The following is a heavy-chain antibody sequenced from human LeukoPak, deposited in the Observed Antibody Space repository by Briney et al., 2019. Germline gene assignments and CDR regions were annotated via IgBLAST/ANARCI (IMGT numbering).Heavy chain of an antibody. CDR2: FYASGST. Sequence: SETLSLTWTVAGGSLSSGGYFWSWILQPAGKGLEWIGRFYASGSTNYNPSLQSRVTISVDTSKNQFSLKLSSVTAADTAVYYCARPYYYYMDVWGKGTTVTVSS. CDR3: ARPYYYYMDV. V-gene: IGHV4-61*02. J-gene: IGHJ6*03. CDR1: GGSLSSGGYF.